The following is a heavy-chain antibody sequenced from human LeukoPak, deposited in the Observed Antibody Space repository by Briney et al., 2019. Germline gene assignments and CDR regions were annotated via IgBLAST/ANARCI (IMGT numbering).Heavy chain of an antibody. Sequence: SETLSLTCAVYGGSFSGYYWSWIRQPPGKGLEWIGEINHSGSTNYNPSLKCRVTISVDTSKNQFSLKLSSVTAADTAVYYCARVGSSSSPGARWFDPWGQGTLVTVSS. V-gene: IGHV4-34*01. D-gene: IGHD6-6*01. CDR2: INHSGST. J-gene: IGHJ5*02. CDR3: ARVGSSSSPGARWFDP. CDR1: GGSFSGYY.